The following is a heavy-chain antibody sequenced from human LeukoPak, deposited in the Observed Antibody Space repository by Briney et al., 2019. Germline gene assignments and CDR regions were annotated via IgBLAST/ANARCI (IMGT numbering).Heavy chain of an antibody. D-gene: IGHD3-16*01. CDR2: ISYDGNNR. V-gene: IGHV3-30*18. CDR3: AKVKGEVIGAFDI. Sequence: PGGSLRLSCAASRFTFSSYGMHWVRQAPGKGLEWVAVISYDGNNRYYADSVKGRFTISRYNSKNTLYLQMNSLRAEDTAVHYCAKVKGEVIGAFDIWGQGTMVTVSS. J-gene: IGHJ3*02. CDR1: RFTFSSYG.